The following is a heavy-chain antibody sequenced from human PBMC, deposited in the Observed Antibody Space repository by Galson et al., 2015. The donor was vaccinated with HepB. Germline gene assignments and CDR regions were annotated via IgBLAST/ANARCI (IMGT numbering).Heavy chain of an antibody. CDR2: IWYDGSNK. CDR3: ARDRVVVAAVLRYHDAFDI. CDR1: GFTFSSYG. D-gene: IGHD2-15*01. Sequence: SLRLSCAASGFTFSSYGMHWVRQAPGKGLEWVAVIWYDGSNKYYADSVKGRFTISRDNSKNTLYLQMNSLRAEDTAVYYCARDRVVVAAVLRYHDAFDIWGQGTMVTVSS. V-gene: IGHV3-33*01. J-gene: IGHJ3*02.